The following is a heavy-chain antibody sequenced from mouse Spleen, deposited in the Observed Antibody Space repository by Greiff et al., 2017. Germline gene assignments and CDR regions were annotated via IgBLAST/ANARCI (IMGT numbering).Heavy chain of an antibody. J-gene: IGHJ3*01. Sequence: DVKLVESGAELVRPGASVKLSCTASGFNIKDDYMHWVKQRPEQGLEWIGWIDPENGDTEYASKFQGKATITADTSSNTAYLQLSSLTSEDTAVYYCTTTFYSKRAWFAYWGQGTLVTVSA. D-gene: IGHD2-5*01. CDR1: GFNIKDDY. V-gene: IGHV14-4*01. CDR2: IDPENGDT. CDR3: TTTFYSKRAWFAY.